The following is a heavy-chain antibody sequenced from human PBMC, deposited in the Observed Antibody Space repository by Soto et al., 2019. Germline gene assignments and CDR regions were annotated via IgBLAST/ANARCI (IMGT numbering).Heavy chain of an antibody. CDR2: ISSNGGNT. CDR3: VKVQWLDYYYYYYGMDV. V-gene: IGHV3-64D*08. J-gene: IGHJ6*02. CDR1: GFTVSNDA. Sequence: GGSLRLSCSASGFTVSNDAVHWVRQAPGKGLEYVSAISSNGGNTYYADAVKGRFTISRDNSRNTVHLQMSSLRAEDTAVYYCVKVQWLDYYYYYYGMDVWGQGTTVTVSS. D-gene: IGHD6-19*01.